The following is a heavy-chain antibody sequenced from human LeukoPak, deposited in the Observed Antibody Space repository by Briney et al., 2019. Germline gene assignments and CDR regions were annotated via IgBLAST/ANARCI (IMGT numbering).Heavy chain of an antibody. CDR3: ARQVAGLDY. CDR2: ISFDGSNK. J-gene: IGHJ4*02. V-gene: IGHV3-30-3*01. CDR1: GFIFSSYA. D-gene: IGHD6-19*01. Sequence: GGSLRLSCAASGFIFSSYAVHWVRQAPGKGLEWVAFISFDGSNKYYADSVKGRFTISRDISKNTLYLQMNSLRAEDTAVYYCARQVAGLDYWGQGTLVTVSS.